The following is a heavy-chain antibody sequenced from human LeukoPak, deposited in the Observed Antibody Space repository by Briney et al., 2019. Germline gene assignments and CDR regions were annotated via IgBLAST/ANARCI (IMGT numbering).Heavy chain of an antibody. D-gene: IGHD5-18*01. CDR3: ARDFDTATPALDY. V-gene: IGHV3-48*03. CDR1: GFTFSSYV. CDR2: ISSSGSTI. J-gene: IGHJ4*02. Sequence: GGSLRLSCAASGFTFSSYVMNWVRQAPGKGLEWVSYISSSGSTIYYADSVKGRFTISRDNAKNSLYLQMNSLRAEDTAVYYCARDFDTATPALDYWGQGTLVTVSS.